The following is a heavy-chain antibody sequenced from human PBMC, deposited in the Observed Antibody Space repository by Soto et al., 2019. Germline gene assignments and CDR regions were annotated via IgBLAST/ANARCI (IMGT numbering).Heavy chain of an antibody. CDR1: GFTCSTYW. V-gene: IGHV3-74*01. CDR3: ARGPPEDGSYYPGHY. CDR2: IDGDGSRT. Sequence: GGSLRLSCATSGFTCSTYWMHWVRQAPGKGLVWVSRIDGDGSRTTYADSVKGRFTISRDNAKNTLYLQMNSLTVEETAVYYCARGPPEDGSYYPGHYWGQGTLVTVSS. D-gene: IGHD1-26*01. J-gene: IGHJ4*02.